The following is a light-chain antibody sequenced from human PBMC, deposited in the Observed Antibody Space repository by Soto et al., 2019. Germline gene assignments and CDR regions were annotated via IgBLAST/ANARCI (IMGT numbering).Light chain of an antibody. V-gene: IGLV2-11*01. CDR3: CSYAGSSANYV. CDR2: DVS. J-gene: IGLJ1*01. Sequence: QSALTQPRSVSGSPGQSVTISCTGTSSDVGGYNYVSWYQQHPGKAAKLMIYDVSKRPSGVPDRFSGSKSGNTASLTISGLQAEDEADYYCCSYAGSSANYVFGTGTKLTVL. CDR1: SSDVGGYNY.